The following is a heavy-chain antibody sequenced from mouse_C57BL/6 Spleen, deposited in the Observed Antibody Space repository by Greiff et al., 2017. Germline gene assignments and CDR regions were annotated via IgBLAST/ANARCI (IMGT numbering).Heavy chain of an antibody. CDR1: GFTFSSYA. CDR3: AREGNGFDY. J-gene: IGHJ2*01. CDR2: ISAGGSYT. Sequence: EVQLVESGGGLVKPGGSLKLSCAASGFTFSSYAMSWVRQTPEKRLEWVATISAGGSYTYYPDNVKGRFTISRDNAKNNLYLQMSHLKSEDTAMYYCAREGNGFDYWGQGTTLTVSS. V-gene: IGHV5-4*01.